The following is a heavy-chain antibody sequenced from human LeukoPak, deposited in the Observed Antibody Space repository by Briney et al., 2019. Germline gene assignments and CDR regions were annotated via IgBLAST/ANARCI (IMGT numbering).Heavy chain of an antibody. CDR1: GFTFSTHA. V-gene: IGHV3-23*01. D-gene: IGHD4-11*01. Sequence: GGSLRLSCGASGFTFSTHAMSWVRQAPGKGLARVSAISGDGDTTYYADSVKGRFTISRDNSKNTVYLQMNSLRAEDTAVYYCANQYPGWGQGTLVTVSS. J-gene: IGHJ4*02. CDR3: ANQYPG. CDR2: ISGDGDTT.